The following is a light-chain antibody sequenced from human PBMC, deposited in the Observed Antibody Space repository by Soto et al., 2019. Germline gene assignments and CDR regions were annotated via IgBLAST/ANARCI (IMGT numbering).Light chain of an antibody. V-gene: IGLV1-40*01. Sequence: QSVLTQPPSVSGAPGQRVTISCTGSSSNIGAGYDVHWYQQLPGTAPKLLISGNTNRPSRVPDRFSGSKSGTSASLAITGLQAEDEADYYCQSYDSSLSAVVFGGGTKVTVL. J-gene: IGLJ2*01. CDR2: GNT. CDR1: SSNIGAGYD. CDR3: QSYDSSLSAVV.